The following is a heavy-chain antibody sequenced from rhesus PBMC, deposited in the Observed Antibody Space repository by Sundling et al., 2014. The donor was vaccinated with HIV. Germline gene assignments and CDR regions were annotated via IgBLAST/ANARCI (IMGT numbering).Heavy chain of an antibody. D-gene: IGHD3-3*01. Sequence: QVQLQESGPGLVKPSETLSLTCTVSGASISLYWWTWIRQPPGKGLEWIGEINGNSGRTDYNPSLNSRVTISTDTSKNQFSLKLSSVTAADTAVYYCARRARYVDWLREYYFDYWGQGVLVTVSS. CDR1: GASISLYW. V-gene: IGHV4-80*01. J-gene: IGHJ4*01. CDR2: INGNSGRT. CDR3: ARRARYVDWLREYYFDY.